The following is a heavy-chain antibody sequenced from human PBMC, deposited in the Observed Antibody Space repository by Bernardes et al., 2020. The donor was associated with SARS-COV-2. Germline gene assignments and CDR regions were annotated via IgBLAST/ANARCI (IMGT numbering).Heavy chain of an antibody. CDR3: ARDLSSGIPNDDY. Sequence: GGSLRLSCAASGFTFSSYSMNWVRQAPGKGLEWVSSISSSSSYIYYADSAKGRFTISRDNAKNSLYLQMNSLRAEDTAVYYCARDLSSGIPNDDYWGQGTLVTVSS. D-gene: IGHD6-19*01. CDR1: GFTFSSYS. J-gene: IGHJ4*02. V-gene: IGHV3-21*01. CDR2: ISSSSSYI.